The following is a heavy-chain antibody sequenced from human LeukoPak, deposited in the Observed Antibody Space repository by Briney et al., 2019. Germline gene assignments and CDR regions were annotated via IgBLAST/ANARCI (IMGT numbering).Heavy chain of an antibody. J-gene: IGHJ4*02. Sequence: SETLSLTCTVSGASISSSSYYWGWIRQPPGKGLEWIGSIYYSGNTYYNPSLKSRVTISVDTSKKQFSLKLSSVTAADTAVYYCASTPSGSSAWYYFDKWGQGTLVTVSS. CDR1: GASISSSSYY. D-gene: IGHD6-19*01. CDR2: IYYSGNT. V-gene: IGHV4-39*01. CDR3: ASTPSGSSAWYYFDK.